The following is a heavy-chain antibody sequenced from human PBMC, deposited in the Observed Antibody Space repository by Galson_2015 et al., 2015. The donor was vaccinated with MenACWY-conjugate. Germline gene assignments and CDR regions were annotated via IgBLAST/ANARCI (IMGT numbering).Heavy chain of an antibody. CDR1: GFTVSSNY. Sequence: TLRLSCAASGFTVSSNYMSWVRQAPGKGLEWVAFTTSSSSHMYYADSVKGRFTISRDNARNSLFLQMNSLRAEDTAVYYCARDSYDSSGYYYSYFDSWGQGTLVTVSS. V-gene: IGHV3-21*06. CDR3: ARDSYDSSGYYYSYFDS. CDR2: TTSSSSHM. D-gene: IGHD3-22*01. J-gene: IGHJ4*02.